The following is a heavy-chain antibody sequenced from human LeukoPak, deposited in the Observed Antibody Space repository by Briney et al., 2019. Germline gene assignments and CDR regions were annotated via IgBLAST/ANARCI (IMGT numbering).Heavy chain of an antibody. CDR3: ARAKAGVFGVVILSAFDI. V-gene: IGHV4-39*01. CDR1: GGSISSSSYY. Sequence: PSETLSLTCTVSGGSISSSSYYWGWIRQPPGKGLEWIGSIYYSGSTYYNPSLKSRVTISVDTPKNQFSLKLSSVTAADTAVYYCARAKAGVFGVVILSAFDIWGQGTMVTVSS. J-gene: IGHJ3*02. D-gene: IGHD3-3*01. CDR2: IYYSGST.